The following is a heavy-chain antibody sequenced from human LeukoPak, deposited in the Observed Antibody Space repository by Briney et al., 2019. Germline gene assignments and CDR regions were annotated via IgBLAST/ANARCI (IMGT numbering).Heavy chain of an antibody. CDR2: IRYDGSNK. D-gene: IGHD6-13*01. CDR1: GFTFSSYG. J-gene: IGHJ4*02. V-gene: IGHV3-30*02. CDR3: AKKGYSSSEPDFDY. Sequence: PGGSLRLSCAASGFTFSSYGMHWVRQAPGKGLEWVAFIRYDGSNKYYADSVKGRFTISRDNSKNTLYLQMNSLRAEDTAVYYCAKKGYSSSEPDFDYWGQGTLVTVSS.